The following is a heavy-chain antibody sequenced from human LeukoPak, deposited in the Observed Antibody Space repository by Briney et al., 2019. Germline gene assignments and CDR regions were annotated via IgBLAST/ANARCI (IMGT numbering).Heavy chain of an antibody. CDR1: GGTFSSYA. Sequence: SVKVSCKASGGTFSSYAISWVRQAPGQGLEWMGRIIPILGIANYAQKFQGRVTITADKSTSTAYMELSSLRSEDTAVYYCARPYVDDAFDIWGQGTMVTVSS. CDR2: IIPILGIA. CDR3: ARPYVDDAFDI. V-gene: IGHV1-69*04. J-gene: IGHJ3*02. D-gene: IGHD2-15*01.